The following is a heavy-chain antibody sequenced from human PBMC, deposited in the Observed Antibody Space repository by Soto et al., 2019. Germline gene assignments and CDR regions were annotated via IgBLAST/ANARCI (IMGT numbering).Heavy chain of an antibody. Sequence: QVQLQESGPGLVKPSQTLSLTCTVSGGSISSGGYYWSWIRQHPGKGLEWIGYIYYSGSTYYNPSLKSRVTLSVDTSKNQFSLKLSSVTAADTAVYYCARDTGSSWYWFDPWGQGTLVTVSS. CDR2: IYYSGST. D-gene: IGHD6-13*01. CDR1: GGSISSGGYY. J-gene: IGHJ5*02. CDR3: ARDTGSSWYWFDP. V-gene: IGHV4-31*03.